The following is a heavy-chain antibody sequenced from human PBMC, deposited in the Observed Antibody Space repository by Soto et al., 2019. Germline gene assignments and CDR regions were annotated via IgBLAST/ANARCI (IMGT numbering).Heavy chain of an antibody. CDR2: ISGSGGST. Sequence: GGSLRLSCAASGFTFSSYAMSWVRQAPGKGLEWVSAISGSGGSTYYADSVKGRFTISRDNSKNTLYLQMNSLRAEDTAVYYGAKQAPLYCSSTSCYPRFYYYYGMDVWGQGTTVTVSS. D-gene: IGHD2-2*01. V-gene: IGHV3-23*01. CDR3: AKQAPLYCSSTSCYPRFYYYYGMDV. CDR1: GFTFSSYA. J-gene: IGHJ6*02.